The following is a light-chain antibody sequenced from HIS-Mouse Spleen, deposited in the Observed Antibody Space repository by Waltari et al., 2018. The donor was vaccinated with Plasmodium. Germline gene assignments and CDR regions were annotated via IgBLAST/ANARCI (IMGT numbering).Light chain of an antibody. CDR2: DVS. J-gene: IGLJ3*02. CDR1: SSDVGGYNY. CDR3: CSYAGSYTLV. V-gene: IGLV2-11*01. Sequence: QSALTQPRSVSGSPGQSVTISCTGTSSDVGGYNYVSWYQQHPGKAPKHMIYDVSKGPQGVPDRSSGSKSGNTASLTISGLQAEDEADYYCCSYAGSYTLVFGGGTKLTVL.